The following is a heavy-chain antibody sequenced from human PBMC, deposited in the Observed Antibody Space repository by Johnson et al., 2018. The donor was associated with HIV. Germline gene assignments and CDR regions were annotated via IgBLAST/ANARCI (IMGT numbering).Heavy chain of an antibody. J-gene: IGHJ3*02. V-gene: IGHV3-23*04. Sequence: VQLVESGGGVVRPGGSLRLSCAASGFTFSSYAMSWVRQAPGKGLEWVSAISGSGGSTYYADSVKGRFTISRDISNNTLDLKMNSLRPEDTGVYYCAREDESSGYAGTFDIWGQGTLVTVSS. CDR3: AREDESSGYAGTFDI. D-gene: IGHD3-22*01. CDR2: ISGSGGST. CDR1: GFTFSSYA.